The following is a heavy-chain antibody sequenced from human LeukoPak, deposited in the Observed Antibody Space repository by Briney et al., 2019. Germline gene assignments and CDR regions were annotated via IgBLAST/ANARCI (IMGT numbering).Heavy chain of an antibody. CDR1: GGTFSSYA. CDR2: IIPIFGTA. D-gene: IGHD3-10*01. J-gene: IGHJ4*02. V-gene: IGHV1-69*01. CDR3: ASQPYGSGSYYNPHFDY. Sequence: GSSVTVSCKASGGTFSSYAISWVRQAPGQGLEWMGGIIPIFGTANYAQKFQGRVTITADESTSTAYMELSSLRSEDTAVYYCASQPYGSGSYYNPHFDYWGQGTLVTVSS.